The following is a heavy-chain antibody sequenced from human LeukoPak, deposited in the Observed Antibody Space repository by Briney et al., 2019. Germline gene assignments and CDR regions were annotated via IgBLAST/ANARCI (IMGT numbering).Heavy chain of an antibody. V-gene: IGHV3-21*04. CDR2: ISSSSSYI. J-gene: IGHJ4*02. CDR3: AKGVVVAPDVTPFDY. Sequence: GGSLRLSCAASGFTFSSYSMNWVRQAPGKGLEWVSSISSSSSYIYYADSVKGRFTISRDNAKNSLYLQMNSLRAEDTAVYYCAKGVVVAPDVTPFDYWGQGTLVTVSS. CDR1: GFTFSSYS. D-gene: IGHD2-2*01.